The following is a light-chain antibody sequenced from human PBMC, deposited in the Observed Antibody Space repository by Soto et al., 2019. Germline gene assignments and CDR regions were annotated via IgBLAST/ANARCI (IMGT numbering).Light chain of an antibody. J-gene: IGKJ5*01. CDR1: QSFRGL. Sequence: EVVLTQSPVTLSLSPVERATLSCRASQSFRGLLAWYQQKPGKAPRLLIYDAYNRATGIPPRFSGSGSGTDFTLTISSLEPEDSAVYYCQQRHMWPITFGQGTRLEI. V-gene: IGKV3-11*01. CDR2: DAY. CDR3: QQRHMWPIT.